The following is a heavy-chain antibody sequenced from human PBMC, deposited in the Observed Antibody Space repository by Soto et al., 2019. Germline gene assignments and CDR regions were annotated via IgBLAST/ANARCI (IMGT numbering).Heavy chain of an antibody. CDR1: GGSTSSSSYY. CDR2: IYYSGTT. CDR3: VRFFGNAFDI. Sequence: SETLPLTCTVSGGSTSSSSYYWGWIRQPPGKGLAWIGNIYYSGTTDYNPSLKSRVTVSTDTSRNQFSLTLSSVTAADTAVYYCVRFFGNAFDIWGPGTLVTVSS. J-gene: IGHJ3*02. V-gene: IGHV4-39*01. D-gene: IGHD3-3*01.